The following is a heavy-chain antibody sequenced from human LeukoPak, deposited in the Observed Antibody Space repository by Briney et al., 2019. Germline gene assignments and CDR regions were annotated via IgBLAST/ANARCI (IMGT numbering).Heavy chain of an antibody. D-gene: IGHD3-3*01. CDR1: GGSISSGGYY. CDR3: TTDLSAEAGFDY. J-gene: IGHJ4*02. Sequence: SETLSLTCTVSGGSISSGGYYWSWIRQHPGKGLEWIGYIYYSGSTYYNPSLKSRVTISVDTSKNQFSLKLSSVTAADTAVYYCTTDLSAEAGFDYWGQGTLVTVSS. CDR2: IYYSGST. V-gene: IGHV4-31*03.